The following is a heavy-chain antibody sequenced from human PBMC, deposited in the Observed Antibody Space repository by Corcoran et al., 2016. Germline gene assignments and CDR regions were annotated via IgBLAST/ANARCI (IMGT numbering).Heavy chain of an antibody. CDR1: GYTFTSYD. Sequence: QVQLVQSGAEVKKPGASVKVSCKASGYTFTSYDINWVRQATGQGLEWMGWMNPNNGNTGYAQKFQGRVTMTRNTSISTAYMELSSMRTEDTAGYYCARQQPNLETDYWGQGTLVTVSS. CDR2: MNPNNGNT. D-gene: IGHD6-13*01. J-gene: IGHJ4*02. V-gene: IGHV1-8*01. CDR3: ARQQPNLETDY.